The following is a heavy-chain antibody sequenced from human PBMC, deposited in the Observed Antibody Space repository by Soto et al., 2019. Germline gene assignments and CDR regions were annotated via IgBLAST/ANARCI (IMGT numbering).Heavy chain of an antibody. J-gene: IGHJ1*01. CDR1: GYTFTSYG. Sequence: ASVKVSCKASGYTFTSYGISWVRQAPGQGLEWMGWISAYNGNTNYAQKLQGRVTMTTDTSTSTAYMELRSLRSDDTAVYYCARFSSYYFNDPNRLYFWGQGSLVPGSS. D-gene: IGHD3-22*01. CDR3: ARFSSYYFNDPNRLYF. V-gene: IGHV1-18*01. CDR2: ISAYNGNT.